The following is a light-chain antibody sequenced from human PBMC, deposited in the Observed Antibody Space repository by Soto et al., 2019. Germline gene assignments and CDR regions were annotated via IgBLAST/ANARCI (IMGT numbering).Light chain of an antibody. CDR3: ATWDDSLNAYV. CDR2: SNN. V-gene: IGLV1-44*01. CDR1: TSNLGSNT. Sequence: LTQTPSASGTPGQRVTISCSGRTSNLGSNTVHWYQQLPGTAPKRLIHSNNQRPSGVPDRFSGSKSGTSASLAISGLQSEDEADYYCATWDDSLNAYVFGTGTKVTVL. J-gene: IGLJ1*01.